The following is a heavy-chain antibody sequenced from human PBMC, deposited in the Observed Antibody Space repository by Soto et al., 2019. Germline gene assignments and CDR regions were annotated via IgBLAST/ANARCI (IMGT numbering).Heavy chain of an antibody. J-gene: IGHJ5*02. D-gene: IGHD3-9*01. CDR2: IDWDDDK. CDR3: ARIPTLRYDILTGYVSWFAP. Sequence: SGPTLVNPTQTLTLTCTFSGFSLSTSGMCVSWIRQPPGKALEWLARIDWDDDKYYSTSLKTRLTISKDTSKNQVVLTMTNMDPVDTATYYCARIPTLRYDILTGYVSWFAPWGQGTLVTVSS. CDR1: GFSLSTSGMC. V-gene: IGHV2-70*11.